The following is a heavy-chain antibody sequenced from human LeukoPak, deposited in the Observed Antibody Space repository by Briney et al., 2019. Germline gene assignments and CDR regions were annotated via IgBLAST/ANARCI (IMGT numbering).Heavy chain of an antibody. V-gene: IGHV3-20*01. CDR1: GFNFDDYG. J-gene: IGHJ2*01. CDR3: ARKGMNYYESGSYYMSYWYFDL. Sequence: GGSLRLSCSVSGFNFDDYGMSWVRQAPGKGLEWVANINWNGGSAGYADSVEGRFTISRDNAKNSLYLQMNSLRAEDTALYHCARKGMNYYESGSYYMSYWYFDLWGRGTLVTVSS. D-gene: IGHD3-10*01. CDR2: INWNGGSA.